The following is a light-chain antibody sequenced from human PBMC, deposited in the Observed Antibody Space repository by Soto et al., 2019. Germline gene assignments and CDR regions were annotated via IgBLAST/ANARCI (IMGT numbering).Light chain of an antibody. V-gene: IGKV3-20*01. J-gene: IGKJ5*01. CDR1: QSVSGSY. CDR3: QQYFSSPPIT. CDR2: GAS. Sequence: EIVLTQSPGTLALSPGERATLSCRAGQSVSGSYLSWYQQKPDKAPRLLIYGASSRATGTPERFSGRGSGTDFTLTISRLEPEDFAVYYCQQYFSSPPITFAQGTRLDIK.